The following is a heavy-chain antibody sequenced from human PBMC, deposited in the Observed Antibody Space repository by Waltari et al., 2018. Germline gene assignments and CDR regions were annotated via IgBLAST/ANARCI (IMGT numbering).Heavy chain of an antibody. J-gene: IGHJ5*02. Sequence: EVQLVQSGAEVKTPGESLMISCKGSGYSFTRYWLSWVRQMPGKGLEWMGRIDPSDSYTNYSPSFQGHVTISADKSISTAYLQWSSLKASDTAMYYCARGRIGTFDPWGQGTLVTVSS. CDR1: GYSFTRYW. CDR3: ARGRIGTFDP. CDR2: IDPSDSYT. D-gene: IGHD1-26*01. V-gene: IGHV5-10-1*03.